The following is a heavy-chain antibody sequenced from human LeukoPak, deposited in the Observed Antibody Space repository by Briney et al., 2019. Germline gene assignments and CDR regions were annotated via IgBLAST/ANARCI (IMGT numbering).Heavy chain of an antibody. CDR1: GGTFSSYG. CDR3: AKSGIRGSGSPDFDY. D-gene: IGHD3-10*01. Sequence: SCKASGGTFSSYGMHWVRQAPGKGLEWVAVISYDGSNKYYADSVKGRFTISRDNSKNTLYLQMNSLRAEDTAVYYCAKSGIRGSGSPDFDYWGQGTLVTVSS. CDR2: ISYDGSNK. J-gene: IGHJ4*02. V-gene: IGHV3-30*18.